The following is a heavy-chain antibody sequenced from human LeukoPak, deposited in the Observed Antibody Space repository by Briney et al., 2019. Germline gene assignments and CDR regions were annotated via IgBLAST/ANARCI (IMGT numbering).Heavy chain of an antibody. V-gene: IGHV1-2*02. J-gene: IGHJ4*02. CDR3: ASAWGYDSSGYYSPLNY. D-gene: IGHD3-22*01. CDR1: GYTFTGYY. Sequence: GASVKVSCKASGYTFTGYYMHWVRQAPGQGLEWMGWINPNSGGTNYAQKFQGRVTMTRDTSISTAYMELSRLRSDDTAVYYCASAWGYDSSGYYSPLNYWGQGTLVTVSS. CDR2: INPNSGGT.